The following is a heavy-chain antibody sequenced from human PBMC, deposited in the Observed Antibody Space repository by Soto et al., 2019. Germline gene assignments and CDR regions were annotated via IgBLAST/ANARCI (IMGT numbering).Heavy chain of an antibody. CDR1: GYTFANYG. J-gene: IGHJ4*02. CDR3: ARERGNYKYFDY. CDR2: NNTYNGNI. D-gene: IGHD1-7*01. V-gene: IGHV1-18*01. Sequence: QVQLVQSGAEVKKPGASVKVSCKVSGYTFANYGISWARQAPGQGLEWMGWNNTYNGNINYAQKLQGRVTMTTDTSTSTAYMELRSLRSDDTALYYCARERGNYKYFDYWGQGTLVTVSS.